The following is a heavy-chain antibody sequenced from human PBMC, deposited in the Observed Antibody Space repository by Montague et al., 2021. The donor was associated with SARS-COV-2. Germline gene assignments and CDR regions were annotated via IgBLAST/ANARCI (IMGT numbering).Heavy chain of an antibody. J-gene: IGHJ6*02. Sequence: SLSLSCSASGFSFSDYYMSWFRQAPGKGLEWLSYISSSSIYTNYADSVKGRFTISRDNAKNSLYQQMNSLRAEDTAVYYCARDVAMAYHYYGMDVWGQGATVTVSS. CDR1: GFSFSDYY. D-gene: IGHD5-24*01. CDR3: ARDVAMAYHYYGMDV. CDR2: ISSSSIYT. V-gene: IGHV3-11*06.